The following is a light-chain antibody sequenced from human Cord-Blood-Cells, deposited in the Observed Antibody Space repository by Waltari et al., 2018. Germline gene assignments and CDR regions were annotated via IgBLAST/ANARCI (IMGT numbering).Light chain of an antibody. Sequence: EIVLTQAPATLSLSPGERATLSCRASPSVSSYLAWYQQKPGQAPRLLIYDASNRATGIPARFSCSGSGTAFTLTISSLEPEDFAVYYCQPRSNWPWTFGQGTNVEIK. J-gene: IGKJ1*01. CDR2: DAS. CDR1: PSVSSY. V-gene: IGKV3-11*01. CDR3: QPRSNWPWT.